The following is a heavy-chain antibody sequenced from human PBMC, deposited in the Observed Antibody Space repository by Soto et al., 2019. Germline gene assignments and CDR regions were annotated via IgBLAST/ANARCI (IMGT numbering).Heavy chain of an antibody. Sequence: EVQLVESGGGLIQPGGSLRLSCAASGFAVSSKYMTWVRQAPGKGLEWVSVIYGGGTTYYADSVKGRFTISRDTSKNTLYLQMNSLRAEDTAVYYCVQNTGLPGFDFWGQGTLVTVSS. J-gene: IGHJ4*02. CDR3: VQNTGLPGFDF. V-gene: IGHV3-53*01. CDR2: IYGGGTT. D-gene: IGHD1-1*01. CDR1: GFAVSSKY.